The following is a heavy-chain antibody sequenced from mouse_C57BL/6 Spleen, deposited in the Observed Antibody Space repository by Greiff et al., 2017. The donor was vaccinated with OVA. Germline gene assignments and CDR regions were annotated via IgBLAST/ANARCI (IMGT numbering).Heavy chain of an antibody. V-gene: IGHV1-26*01. Sequence: EVQLQQPGPELVKPGASVKISCKASGYTFTDYYMNWVKQSHGKSLEWIGDINPNNGGTSYNQKFKGKATLTVDKSSSTAYMELRSLTSEDSAVYYCARRGIYYYGNYRYAMDYWGQGTSVTVSS. J-gene: IGHJ4*01. CDR1: GYTFTDYY. CDR3: ARRGIYYYGNYRYAMDY. D-gene: IGHD2-1*01. CDR2: INPNNGGT.